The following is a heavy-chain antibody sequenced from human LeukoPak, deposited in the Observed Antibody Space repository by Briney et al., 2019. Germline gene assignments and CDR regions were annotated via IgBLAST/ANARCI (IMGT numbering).Heavy chain of an antibody. CDR1: GVTFSSYG. Sequence: GGSLRLSCAASGVTFSSYGRHWVRQAPGKGLEWAAVISYDGSNIYYADSVKGRFTISRDNSKNTLYLQMNSLRAEDTAVYYCAKDISRFGEYCFAYWGQGTLVTVSS. J-gene: IGHJ4*02. CDR2: ISYDGSNI. CDR3: AKDISRFGEYCFAY. V-gene: IGHV3-30*18. D-gene: IGHD3-10*01.